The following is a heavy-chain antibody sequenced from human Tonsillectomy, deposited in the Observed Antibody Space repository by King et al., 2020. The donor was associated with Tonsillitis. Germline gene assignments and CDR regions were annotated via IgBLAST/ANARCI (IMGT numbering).Heavy chain of an antibody. CDR2: ISYDGSNN. J-gene: IGHJ4*02. D-gene: IGHD2-8*01. Sequence: VQLVESGGGVVQPGRSLRLSCAASAFTFSDYGMHWVRQAPGKGLEWVAVISYDGSNNYYADSVKGRFTISRDNSKNTVYLQMNSLRAEDTAVYYCAKDEVSEHYFNYWGQGTMVTVSS. V-gene: IGHV3-30*18. CDR3: AKDEVSEHYFNY. CDR1: AFTFSDYG.